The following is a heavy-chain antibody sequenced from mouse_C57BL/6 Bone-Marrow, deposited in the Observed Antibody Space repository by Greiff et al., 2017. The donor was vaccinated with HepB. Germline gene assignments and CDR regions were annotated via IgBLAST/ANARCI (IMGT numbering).Heavy chain of an antibody. Sequence: QVHVKQPGAELVKPGASVKVSCKASGYTFTSYWMHWVKQRPGQGLEWIGRIHPSDSDTNYNQKFKGKATLTVDKSSSTAYMQRSSLTSEDSAVYYCAIEEGLRYFDYWGQGTTLTVSS. CDR3: AIEEGLRYFDY. V-gene: IGHV1-74*01. CDR1: GYTFTSYW. CDR2: IHPSDSDT. J-gene: IGHJ2*01.